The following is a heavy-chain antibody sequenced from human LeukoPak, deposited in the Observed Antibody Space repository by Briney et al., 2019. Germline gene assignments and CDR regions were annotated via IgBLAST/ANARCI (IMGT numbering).Heavy chain of an antibody. CDR3: ARGRRVGAIDY. CDR1: GGSFSGYY. CDR2: INHSGST. Sequence: SETLSLTCAVYGGSFSGYYWSWIRQPPGKGLEWIGEINHSGSTNYNPSLKSRVTISVDTSKNQFSLKLSSVTAVDTAVYYCARGRRVGAIDYWGQGTLVTVSS. J-gene: IGHJ4*02. D-gene: IGHD1-26*01. V-gene: IGHV4-34*01.